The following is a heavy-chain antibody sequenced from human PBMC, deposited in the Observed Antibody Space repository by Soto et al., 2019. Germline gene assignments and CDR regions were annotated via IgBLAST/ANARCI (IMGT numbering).Heavy chain of an antibody. CDR2: ISAYNGNT. Sequence: QIQLVQSGAEVKKPGASVKVSCKASGYTFSSYHITWVRQAPGQGLEWMGWISAYNGNTNYAQNLQGRVNMTTDPSTSTAYMALRSLRSDDTAVYYCARDLPPVDYWGQGTLVTVSS. V-gene: IGHV1-18*01. J-gene: IGHJ4*02. CDR3: ARDLPPVDY. CDR1: GYTFSSYH.